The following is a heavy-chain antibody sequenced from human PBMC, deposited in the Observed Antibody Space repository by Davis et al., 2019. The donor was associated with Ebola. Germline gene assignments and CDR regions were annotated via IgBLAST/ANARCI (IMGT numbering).Heavy chain of an antibody. CDR1: GGTFSSYA. CDR2: ITPILGVP. CDR3: ARDPTGSDSFDI. Sequence: SVKVSCKASGGTFSSYAINWVRQAPGQGLEWMGGITPILGVPNYAQKFQGRVTIIADKSTTTTYMELSSLRSEDTAVYYCARDPTGSDSFDIWGQGTMVTVS. D-gene: IGHD1-1*01. J-gene: IGHJ3*02. V-gene: IGHV1-69*10.